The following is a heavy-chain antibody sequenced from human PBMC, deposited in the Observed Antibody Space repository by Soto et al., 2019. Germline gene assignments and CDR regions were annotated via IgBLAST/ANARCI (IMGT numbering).Heavy chain of an antibody. V-gene: IGHV3-21*01. D-gene: IGHD1-26*01. Sequence: LRLSCAASGFTFSSYSMNWVRQAPGKGLEWVSSISSSSSYIYYADSVKGRFTISRDNAKNSLYLQMNSLRAEDTAVYYCARIDSGSFYYYGMDVWGQGTTVTVSS. CDR3: ARIDSGSFYYYGMDV. J-gene: IGHJ6*02. CDR2: ISSSSSYI. CDR1: GFTFSSYS.